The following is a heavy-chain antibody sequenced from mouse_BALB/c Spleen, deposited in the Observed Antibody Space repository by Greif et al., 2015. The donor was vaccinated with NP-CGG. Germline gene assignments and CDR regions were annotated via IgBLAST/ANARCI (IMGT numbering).Heavy chain of an antibody. CDR1: GFNIKDTY. CDR2: IDPANGNT. J-gene: IGHJ4*01. D-gene: IGHD1-1*01. CDR3: AYYYGIMDY. Sequence: VRLQQSGAELVKPGASVKLSCTASGFNIKDTYMHWVKQRPEQGLEWIGRIDPANGNTKYDPKFQGKATITADTSSNPAYLQLSSLTSEDTAVYYCAYYYGIMDYWGQGTSVTVSS. V-gene: IGHV14-3*02.